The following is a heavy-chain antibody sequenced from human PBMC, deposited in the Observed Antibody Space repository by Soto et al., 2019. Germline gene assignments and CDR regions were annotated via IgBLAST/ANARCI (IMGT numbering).Heavy chain of an antibody. CDR2: ISAYNGNT. Sequence: GGPVKVSCKASGYTFSSYGISWGRQALGQGLEWMGWISAYNGNTNYAQKLQGRVTMTTDTSTSTAYMELRSLRSDDTAVYYCARDCSGGSCYFDYRGQGTLVTVSS. J-gene: IGHJ4*02. D-gene: IGHD2-15*01. V-gene: IGHV1-18*01. CDR3: ARDCSGGSCYFDY. CDR1: GYTFSSYG.